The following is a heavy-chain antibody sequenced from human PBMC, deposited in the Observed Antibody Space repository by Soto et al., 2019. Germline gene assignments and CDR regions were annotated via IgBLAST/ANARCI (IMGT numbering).Heavy chain of an antibody. Sequence: LSLTCTVSGGSISSGDYYWSWIRQPPGKGLEWIGYIYYSGSTYYNPSLKSRVTISVDTSKNQFSLKLSSVTAADTAVYYCARAITMVRGVYFDYWGQGTLVTAPQ. CDR3: ARAITMVRGVYFDY. CDR2: IYYSGST. D-gene: IGHD3-10*01. V-gene: IGHV4-30-4*01. CDR1: GGSISSGDYY. J-gene: IGHJ4*02.